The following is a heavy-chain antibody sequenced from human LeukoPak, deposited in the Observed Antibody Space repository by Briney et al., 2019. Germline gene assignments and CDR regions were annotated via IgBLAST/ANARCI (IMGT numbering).Heavy chain of an antibody. CDR1: GYSFTSYW. CDR3: ARPYDSSGYSSDY. V-gene: IGHV5-51*01. D-gene: IGHD3-22*01. J-gene: IGHJ4*02. CDR2: IYPGDSDT. Sequence: GESLKISCQGSGYSFTSYWIRWVRQMAGKVLEWMGIIYPGDSDTRYSPSFQGQVTISADKSISTAYLQWSSLKASDTAMYYCARPYDSSGYSSDYWGQGTLVTVSS.